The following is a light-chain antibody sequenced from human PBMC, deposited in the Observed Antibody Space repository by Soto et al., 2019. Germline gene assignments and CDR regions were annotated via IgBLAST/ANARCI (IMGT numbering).Light chain of an antibody. J-gene: IGKJ1*01. V-gene: IGKV3-15*01. CDR3: QQSGSSPPTWA. CDR2: GAS. CDR1: QSVSTY. Sequence: EIVLTQSPATLSLSPGERATLSCRAIQSVSTYLDWYQQKPGQAPRLLIYGASTRATGIPARFSGSGSGTEFTLTISSLQSEDFAVYYCQQSGSSPPTWAFGQGTKVDI.